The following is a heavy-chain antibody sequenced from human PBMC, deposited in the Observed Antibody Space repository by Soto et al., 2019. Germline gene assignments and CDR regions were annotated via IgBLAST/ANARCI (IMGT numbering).Heavy chain of an antibody. V-gene: IGHV3-23*01. J-gene: IGHJ4*02. D-gene: IGHD5-18*01. CDR1: GFTFSSYA. CDR2: ISGSGGST. CDR3: AKAKLPFGIQLWYDY. Sequence: GGSLRLSCAASGFTFSSYAMSWVRQAPGKGLEWVSAISGSGGSTYYADSVKGRFTISRDNSKNTLYLQMNSLRAEDTAVYYCAKAKLPFGIQLWYDYWGQGTLVTVSS.